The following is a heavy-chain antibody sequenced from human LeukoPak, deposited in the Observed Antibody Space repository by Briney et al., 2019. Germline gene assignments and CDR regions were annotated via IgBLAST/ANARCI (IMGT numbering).Heavy chain of an antibody. CDR3: ARGVARTYYSDTSGYAAADY. J-gene: IGHJ4*02. CDR2: IDHSGST. D-gene: IGHD3-22*01. V-gene: IGHV4-34*01. Sequence: SETLSLTCAVYGESFSGYYWSWIRQPPGKGLEWIGEIDHSGSTNYNPSLKSRVTISVDTSKNQFSLKLSSVTAADTAVYYCARGVARTYYSDTSGYAAADYWGQGTLVTVSS. CDR1: GESFSGYY.